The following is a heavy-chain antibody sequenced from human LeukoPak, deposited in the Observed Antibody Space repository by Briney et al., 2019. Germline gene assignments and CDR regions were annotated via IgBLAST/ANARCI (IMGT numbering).Heavy chain of an antibody. J-gene: IGHJ4*02. V-gene: IGHV1-69*05. Sequence: ASVKVSCKASGGTFSSYAISWVRQAPGQGLEWMGRIIPIFGTANYAQKFQGRVTITTDESTSTAYMELSSLRSEDTAVYCCARRSSGWYDYWGQGTLVTVSS. D-gene: IGHD6-19*01. CDR2: IIPIFGTA. CDR3: ARRSSGWYDY. CDR1: GGTFSSYA.